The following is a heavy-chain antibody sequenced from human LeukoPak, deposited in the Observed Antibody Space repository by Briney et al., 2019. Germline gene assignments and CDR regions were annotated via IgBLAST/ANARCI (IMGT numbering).Heavy chain of an antibody. CDR1: GFTVSSNY. CDR3: ARLDDLFWFDP. CDR2: IYSGGST. V-gene: IGHV3-53*01. J-gene: IGHJ5*02. Sequence: GGSLRLSCAASGFTVSSNYMSWVRQAPGKGLEWVSVIYSGGSTYYADSVKGRFTISRDNSKNTLYLQMNSLRAEDTAVYYCARLDDLFWFDPWGQGTLVTVSS. D-gene: IGHD3-3*01.